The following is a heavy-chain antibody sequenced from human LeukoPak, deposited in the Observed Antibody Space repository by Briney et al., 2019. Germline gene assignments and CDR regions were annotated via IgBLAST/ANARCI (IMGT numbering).Heavy chain of an antibody. Sequence: PSETLSLTCTVSGGSISSYYWSWIRQPPGKGLEWIGYIYYSGSTNYNPSLKSRVTISVDTPKNQFSLKLSSVTAADTAVYYCARSITMVRGATRAVWFDPWGQGTLVTVSS. J-gene: IGHJ5*02. CDR3: ARSITMVRGATRAVWFDP. D-gene: IGHD3-10*01. CDR2: IYYSGST. V-gene: IGHV4-59*01. CDR1: GGSISSYY.